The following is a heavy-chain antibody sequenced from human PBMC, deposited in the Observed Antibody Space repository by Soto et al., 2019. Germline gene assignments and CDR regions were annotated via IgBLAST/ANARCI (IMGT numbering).Heavy chain of an antibody. Sequence: GSLRLSCAASGFTFSSYEMNWVRQAPGKGLEWVSYISSSGSTIYYADSVKGRFTISRDNAKNSLYLQMNSLRAEDTAVYYCARDWDTAMVTTNWFDPWGQGTLVTVSS. CDR1: GFTFSSYE. D-gene: IGHD5-18*01. V-gene: IGHV3-48*03. J-gene: IGHJ5*02. CDR2: ISSSGSTI. CDR3: ARDWDTAMVTTNWFDP.